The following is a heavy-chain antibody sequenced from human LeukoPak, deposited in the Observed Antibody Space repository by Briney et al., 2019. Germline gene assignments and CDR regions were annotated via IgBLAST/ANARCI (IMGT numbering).Heavy chain of an antibody. CDR3: ARGTLYYDSSGYYFRVDAFGI. CDR2: IYYSGST. CDR1: GGSISSYY. V-gene: IGHV4-59*01. J-gene: IGHJ3*02. D-gene: IGHD3-22*01. Sequence: PSETLSLTCTVSGGSISSYYWSWIRQPPGKGLEWIGYIYYSGSTNYNPSLKSRVTISVDTSKNQFSLKLSSVTAADTAVYYCARGTLYYDSSGYYFRVDAFGIWGQGTMVTVSS.